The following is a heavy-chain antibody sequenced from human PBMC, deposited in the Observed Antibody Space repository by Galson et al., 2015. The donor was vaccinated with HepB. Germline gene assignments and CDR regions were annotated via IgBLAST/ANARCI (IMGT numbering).Heavy chain of an antibody. CDR3: ARSHSSSWYGRDYYYYGMDV. CDR1: GDSVSSNSAA. CDR2: TYYRSKWYN. J-gene: IGHJ6*02. D-gene: IGHD6-13*01. Sequence: CAISGDSVSSNSAAWNWIRQSPPRGLEWLGRTYYRSKWYNDYAVSVKRRITINPDTSKNQFSLQLNSVTPEDTAVYYCARSHSSSWYGRDYYYYGMDVWGQGTTVTVSS. V-gene: IGHV6-1*01.